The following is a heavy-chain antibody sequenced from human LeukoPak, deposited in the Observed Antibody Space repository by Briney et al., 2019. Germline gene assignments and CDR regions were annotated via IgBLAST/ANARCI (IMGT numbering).Heavy chain of an antibody. Sequence: GGSLRLSCAASGFTFSSYSMNWVRQAPWKGLEWVSSISSSSSYIYYADSVKGRFTISRDNAKNSLYLQMNSLRAEDTAVYYCARGVVGVVPFNYWGQGTLVAVSS. CDR3: ARGVVGVVPFNY. CDR2: ISSSSSYI. CDR1: GFTFSSYS. D-gene: IGHD3-3*01. V-gene: IGHV3-21*01. J-gene: IGHJ4*02.